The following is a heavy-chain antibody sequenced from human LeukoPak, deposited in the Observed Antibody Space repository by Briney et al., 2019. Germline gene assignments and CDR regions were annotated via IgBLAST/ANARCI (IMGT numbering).Heavy chain of an antibody. CDR3: ARLSESFDY. CDR2: IYYSGST. J-gene: IGHJ4*02. CDR1: GGSISSYY. Sequence: SETPSLTCTVSGGSISSYYWSWIRQPPGKGLEWIGYIYYSGSTNYNPSLKSRVTISVDTSKNQFSLKLSSVTAADTAVYYCARLSESFDYWGQGTLVTVSS. V-gene: IGHV4-59*01.